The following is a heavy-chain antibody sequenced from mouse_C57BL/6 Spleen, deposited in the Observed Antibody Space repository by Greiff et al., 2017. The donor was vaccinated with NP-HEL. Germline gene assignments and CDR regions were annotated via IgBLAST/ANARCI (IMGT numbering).Heavy chain of an antibody. CDR1: GFTFSDYG. CDR2: ISSGSSTI. Sequence: EVKLMESGGGLVKPGGSLKLSCAASGFTFSDYGMHWVRQAPEKGLEWVAYISSGSSTIYYADTVKGRFTISRDNAKNTLFLQMTSLRSEDTAMYYCARGYYYGSSYEFDYWGQGTTLTVSS. CDR3: ARGYYYGSSYEFDY. V-gene: IGHV5-17*01. J-gene: IGHJ2*01. D-gene: IGHD1-1*01.